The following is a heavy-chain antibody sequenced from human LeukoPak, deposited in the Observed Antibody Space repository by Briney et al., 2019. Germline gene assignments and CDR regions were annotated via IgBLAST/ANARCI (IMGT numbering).Heavy chain of an antibody. CDR2: ISGSGGST. V-gene: IGHV3-23*01. CDR3: ARDLALWKDRYYYYYMDV. CDR1: GFTFSSYA. Sequence: GGSLRLSCAASGFTFSSYAMSWVRQAPGKGLEWVSAISGSGGSTYYADSVKGRLTISRDNAKNSLYLQMNSLRAEDTAVYYCARDLALWKDRYYYYYMDVWGKGTTVTVSS. J-gene: IGHJ6*03. D-gene: IGHD5-18*01.